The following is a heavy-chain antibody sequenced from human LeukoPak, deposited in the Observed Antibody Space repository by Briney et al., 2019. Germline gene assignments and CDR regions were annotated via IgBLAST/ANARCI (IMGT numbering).Heavy chain of an antibody. V-gene: IGHV3-30*02. D-gene: IGHD1-26*01. Sequence: GGSLRLSCAASGFTFSNYGMHWVRQAPGKGLEWVTFIRYDGRNKYLADGRREYYADSVRGRFTISRDNSKNTLYLQMNSLRPEDTALYYCAKDLTVGAPDAFDIWGQGTMVTVSS. CDR2: IRYDGRNKYLADGRRE. J-gene: IGHJ3*02. CDR1: GFTFSNYG. CDR3: AKDLTVGAPDAFDI.